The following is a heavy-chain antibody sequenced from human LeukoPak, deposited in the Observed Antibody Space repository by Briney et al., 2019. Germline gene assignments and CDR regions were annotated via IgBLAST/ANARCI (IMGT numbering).Heavy chain of an antibody. Sequence: PSETLSLTCTVSGGSISSGSYYWSWIRQPAGKGLEWIGRIYSSGSTNYNPSLKSRVTISLDKSNNHFSLNLSSVTAADTAVYYCAREVRGLIMRYYYYYYYMDVWGKGTTVTASS. J-gene: IGHJ6*03. CDR3: AREVRGLIMRYYYYYYYMDV. CDR2: IYSSGST. D-gene: IGHD3-10*01. CDR1: GGSISSGSYY. V-gene: IGHV4-61*02.